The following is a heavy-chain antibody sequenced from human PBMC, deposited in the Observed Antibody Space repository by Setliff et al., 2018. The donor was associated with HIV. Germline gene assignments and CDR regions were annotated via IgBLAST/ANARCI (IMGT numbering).Heavy chain of an antibody. CDR2: ISDYNGNT. Sequence: ASVKVSCKASGYTFTSYGISWVRQAPGQGLEWMGWISDYNGNTNYAQKLQGRVTMTTDTSTSTAYMELRSLRSDDTAVYYCARAPKDYDFWSGYYGRAHYYAMDVWGQGTTVTVSS. J-gene: IGHJ6*02. V-gene: IGHV1-18*01. CDR1: GYTFTSYG. CDR3: ARAPKDYDFWSGYYGRAHYYAMDV. D-gene: IGHD3-3*01.